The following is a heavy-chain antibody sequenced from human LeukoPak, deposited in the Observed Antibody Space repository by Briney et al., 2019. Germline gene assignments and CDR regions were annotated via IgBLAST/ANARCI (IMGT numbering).Heavy chain of an antibody. D-gene: IGHD6-13*01. CDR1: GDSGSNNTAA. CDR3: ARGGTEQLVPAYYYYYYMDV. CDR2: TYYRSKWYN. J-gene: IGHJ6*03. Sequence: SQTLALSCAISGDSGSNNTAAWKWIKKTPSRGLEWLGRTYYRSKWYNDYAVSVKSRITINPDTSKNQFSLQLNSATPEDTAVYYCARGGTEQLVPAYYYYYYMDVWGKGTTVTVSS. V-gene: IGHV6-1*01.